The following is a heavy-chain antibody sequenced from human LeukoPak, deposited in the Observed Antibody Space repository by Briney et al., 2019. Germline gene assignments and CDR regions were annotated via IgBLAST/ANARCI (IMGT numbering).Heavy chain of an antibody. Sequence: GASVKVSCKASGGTFSSHTISWVRQAPEQGLEWMGRIIPLFGIVNYAQKFQDRVTITADKSTSTAYMEVCSLRSEDTAVYYCARIPSGGVDIAMVMYYHYGMDVWGQGTTVTVSS. CDR3: ARIPSGGVDIAMVMYYHYGMDV. J-gene: IGHJ6*02. CDR2: IIPLFGIV. CDR1: GGTFSSHT. V-gene: IGHV1-69*02. D-gene: IGHD5-18*01.